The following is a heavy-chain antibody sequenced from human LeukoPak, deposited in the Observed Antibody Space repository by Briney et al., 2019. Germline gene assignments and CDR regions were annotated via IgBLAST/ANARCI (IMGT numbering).Heavy chain of an antibody. CDR2: ISGSGGST. D-gene: IGHD2-21*02. J-gene: IGHJ4*02. Sequence: GGSLRLSCAASGFTFSSYGMSWVRQAPGKGLEWVSAISGSGGSTYYAHSVKGRFIISRDNSKNSLYLQMNSLRAEDTAVYYCARRGVVTATLDYWGQGTLVTVSS. CDR1: GFTFSSYG. V-gene: IGHV3-23*01. CDR3: ARRGVVTATLDY.